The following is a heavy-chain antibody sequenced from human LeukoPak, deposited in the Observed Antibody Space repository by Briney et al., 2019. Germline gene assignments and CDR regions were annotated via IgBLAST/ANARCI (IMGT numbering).Heavy chain of an antibody. Sequence: SGTLSLTCTVSGGSISSSSYYWGWLRQPPGKGLEWIVSIYYSGSTYYNPSLKSRVTISVNTAKNQFSLKLSSVTAADTAVYYCARHLVRDIVVVPAALDYWGQGTLVTVSS. J-gene: IGHJ4*02. CDR1: GGSISSSSYY. CDR2: IYYSGST. CDR3: ARHLVRDIVVVPAALDY. D-gene: IGHD2-2*01. V-gene: IGHV4-39*01.